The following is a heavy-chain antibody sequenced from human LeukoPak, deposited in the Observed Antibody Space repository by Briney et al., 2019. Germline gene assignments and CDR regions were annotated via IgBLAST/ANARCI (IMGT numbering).Heavy chain of an antibody. CDR1: GGTFSSYA. CDR2: IIPIFGTA. D-gene: IGHD5-24*01. Sequence: SVKVSCKASGGTFSSYAICWVRQAPGQGLEWMGGIIPIFGTANYAQKFQGRVTITADESTSTAYMELGSLRSEDTAVYYCARGGGYNTFDYWGQGTLVTVSS. CDR3: ARGGGYNTFDY. V-gene: IGHV1-69*13. J-gene: IGHJ4*02.